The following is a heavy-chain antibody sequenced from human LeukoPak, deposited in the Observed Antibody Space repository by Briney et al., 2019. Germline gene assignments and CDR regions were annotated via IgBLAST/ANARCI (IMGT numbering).Heavy chain of an antibody. CDR1: GFTFSSYW. CDR3: AREAVPAASNYYYYYMDV. Sequence: GGSLRLSCAASGFTFSSYWMSWVRQAPGKGLEWVANIKQDGSEKYCVDSVKGRFTISRDNAKNSLYLQMNSLRAEDTAVYYCAREAVPAASNYYYYYMDVWGKGTTVTVSS. CDR2: IKQDGSEK. V-gene: IGHV3-7*01. D-gene: IGHD2-2*01. J-gene: IGHJ6*03.